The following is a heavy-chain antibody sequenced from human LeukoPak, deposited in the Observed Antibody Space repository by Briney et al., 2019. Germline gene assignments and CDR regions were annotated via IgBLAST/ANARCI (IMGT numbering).Heavy chain of an antibody. D-gene: IGHD3-22*01. Sequence: SETLSLTCTVSGGSISTYYWSWIRQPPGKGLEWIGYIYYSGSTNYSPSLKSRVTISVDTSKNQFSLKLSSVTAADTAVYYCAKDGLDGRGYYYFDYWGQGTLVTVSS. V-gene: IGHV4-59*12. J-gene: IGHJ4*02. CDR3: AKDGLDGRGYYYFDY. CDR1: GGSISTYY. CDR2: IYYSGST.